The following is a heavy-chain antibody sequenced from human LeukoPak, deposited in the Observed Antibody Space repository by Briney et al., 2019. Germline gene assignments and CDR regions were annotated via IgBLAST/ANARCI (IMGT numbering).Heavy chain of an antibody. D-gene: IGHD6-19*01. CDR1: GFTFSSYS. CDR3: AKDSSAGAVYYYYMDV. V-gene: IGHV3-21*04. CDR2: ISSSSSYI. J-gene: IGHJ6*03. Sequence: GGSLRLSCAASGFTFSSYSMNWVRQAPGKGLEWVSSISSSSSYIYYADSVKGRFTISRDNAKNSLYLQMNSLRSEDTALYYCAKDSSAGAVYYYYMDVWGKGTTVTISS.